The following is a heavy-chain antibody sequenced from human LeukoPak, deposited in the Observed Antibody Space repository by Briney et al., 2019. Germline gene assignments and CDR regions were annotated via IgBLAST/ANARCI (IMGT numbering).Heavy chain of an antibody. D-gene: IGHD2-2*01. V-gene: IGHV3-53*01. CDR1: GFIVSSNS. J-gene: IGHJ5*02. CDR3: VGYCSSTSCYQEDWFDP. CDR2: IYTDNT. Sequence: GGSLRLSCTVSGFIVSSNSMSWVRQAPGKGLEWVSFIYTDNTHYSDSVKGRFTISRDNSKNTLYLQMNSLRAEDTAVYYCVGYCSSTSCYQEDWFDPWGQGTLVTVSS.